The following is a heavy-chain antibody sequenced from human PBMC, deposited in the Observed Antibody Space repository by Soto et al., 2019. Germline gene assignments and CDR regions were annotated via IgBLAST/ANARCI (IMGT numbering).Heavy chain of an antibody. Sequence: QVQLVQSGAEVKKPGSSVKVSCKASGGTFSSYAISWVRQAPGQGLEWMGGIIPIFGTANYAQKFQGRVTITAVEATREPYMGLSSLVAEDRPWYYWAGEGGQRASPWGGYYYYYYGMDVWGQGTTVTVSS. J-gene: IGHJ6*02. CDR2: IIPIFGTA. CDR3: AGEGGQRASPWGGYYYYYYGMDV. CDR1: GGTFSSYA. V-gene: IGHV1-69*01. D-gene: IGHD3-16*01.